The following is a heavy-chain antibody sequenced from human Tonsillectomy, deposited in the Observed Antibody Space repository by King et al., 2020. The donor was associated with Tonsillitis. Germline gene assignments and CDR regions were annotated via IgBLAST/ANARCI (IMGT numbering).Heavy chain of an antibody. D-gene: IGHD5-12*01. CDR2: IYYSGST. J-gene: IGHJ6*02. CDR3: ARPAGGYAVGGDYSYYYGMDV. CDR1: GGSISSYY. V-gene: IGHV4-59*01. Sequence: QLQESGPGLVKPSETLSLTCTVSGGSISSYYWSWIRQPPGKGLEWIGYIYYSGSTNYNPSLKSRVTISVDTSKIQFSLKLSSVTAADTAVYYCARPAGGYAVGGDYSYYYGMDVWGQGTTVTVSS.